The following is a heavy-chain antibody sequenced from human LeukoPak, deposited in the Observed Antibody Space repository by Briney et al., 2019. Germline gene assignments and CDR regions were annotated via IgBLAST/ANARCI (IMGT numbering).Heavy chain of an antibody. Sequence: SETLSLTCTVSGGSISSYYWSWIRQPPGKGLEWIGYIYYSGSTNYNPSLKSRVTISVDTSKNQFSLKLSSVTAADTAIYYCAGGYSGYGAPFDYWGQGTLVTVSS. J-gene: IGHJ4*02. CDR3: AGGYSGYGAPFDY. CDR1: GGSISSYY. CDR2: IYYSGST. D-gene: IGHD5-12*01. V-gene: IGHV4-59*01.